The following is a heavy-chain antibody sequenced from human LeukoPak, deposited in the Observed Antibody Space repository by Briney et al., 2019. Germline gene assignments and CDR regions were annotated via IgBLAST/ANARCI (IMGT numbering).Heavy chain of an antibody. CDR1: GFTFSSYW. J-gene: IGHJ6*02. CDR3: ARDLGISGWYQYYYYYYGMDV. D-gene: IGHD6-19*01. Sequence: PGGSLRLSCAASGFTFSSYWMSWVRQAPGKGLEWVANIKQDGSEKYYVDSVKGRFTISRDNSKNTLYLQMNSLRAEDTAVYYCARDLGISGWYQYYYYYYGMDVWGQGTTVTVSS. V-gene: IGHV3-7*01. CDR2: IKQDGSEK.